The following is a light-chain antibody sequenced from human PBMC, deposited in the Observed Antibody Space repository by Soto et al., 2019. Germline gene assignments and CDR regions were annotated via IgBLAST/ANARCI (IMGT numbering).Light chain of an antibody. CDR1: SSDVGGYNY. Sequence: QSVLTQPASVSGSPGQSITISCTGTSSDVGGYNYVSWYQQHPGKAPKLMIYDVSNRPSGVSNRFSGSKSGNTASLTISGLQAEDEADDYCSSYTSSSTSVFGGGTKLTVL. V-gene: IGLV2-14*01. CDR3: SSYTSSSTSV. CDR2: DVS. J-gene: IGLJ3*02.